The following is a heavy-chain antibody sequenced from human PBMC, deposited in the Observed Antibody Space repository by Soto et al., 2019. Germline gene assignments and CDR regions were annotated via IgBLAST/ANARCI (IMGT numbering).Heavy chain of an antibody. CDR2: INHSGST. CDR1: GGSFSGYY. Sequence: QVQLQQWGAGLLKPSETLSLTCAVYGGSFSGYYWSWIRQPPGKGLEWIGEINHSGSTNYNPSLKSRVTISVDTSKNQFSLKLSSMTAADTAVYYCARDGQLANAFDIWGQGTMVTVSS. J-gene: IGHJ3*02. CDR3: ARDGQLANAFDI. V-gene: IGHV4-34*01. D-gene: IGHD6-13*01.